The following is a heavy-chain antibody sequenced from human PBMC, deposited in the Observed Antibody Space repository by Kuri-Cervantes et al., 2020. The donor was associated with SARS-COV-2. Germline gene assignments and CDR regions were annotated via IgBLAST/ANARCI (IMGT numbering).Heavy chain of an antibody. CDR3: TTTESPTIFGVVIPSGLFDY. Sequence: GGSLRLSCAASGFTFSNAWMSWVRQAPGKGLEWVGRIKSKTDGGTTDYAAPVKGRFTISRDDSKNTLYLQMNSLKTEDTAVYYCTTTESPTIFGVVIPSGLFDYWGQGTLVTVSS. CDR1: GFTFSNAW. J-gene: IGHJ4*02. CDR2: IKSKTDGGTT. D-gene: IGHD3-3*01. V-gene: IGHV3-15*01.